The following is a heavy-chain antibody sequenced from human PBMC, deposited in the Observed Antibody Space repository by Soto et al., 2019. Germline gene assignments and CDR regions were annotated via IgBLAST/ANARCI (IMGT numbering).Heavy chain of an antibody. V-gene: IGHV3-33*01. CDR1: GFTFSSYG. D-gene: IGHD4-4*01. CDR2: IWYDGSNK. J-gene: IGHJ5*02. CDR3: ARESGALTVTRYNWFDP. Sequence: QVQLVESGGGVVQPGRSLRLSCAASGFTFSSYGMHWVRQAPGKGLDWVAVIWYDGSNKYYADSVKGRFTISRDNSKNPLYPQMNSLRAEDTAVYYCARESGALTVTRYNWFDPWGQGTLVTVSS.